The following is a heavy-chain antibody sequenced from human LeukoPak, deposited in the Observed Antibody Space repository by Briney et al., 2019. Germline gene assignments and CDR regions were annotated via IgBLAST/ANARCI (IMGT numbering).Heavy chain of an antibody. CDR2: IYYSGST. V-gene: IGHV4-31*03. D-gene: IGHD3-22*01. CDR3: ARDTYYDSSGYYYFDY. J-gene: IGHJ4*02. Sequence: SQTLSLTCTVSGGSISSGGYYWSWIRQHPGKGLEWIGYIYYSGSTYYNPSLKSRVTISVDTSKHQFSLKLSSVTAADTAVYYCARDTYYDSSGYYYFDYWGQGTLVTVSS. CDR1: GGSISSGGYY.